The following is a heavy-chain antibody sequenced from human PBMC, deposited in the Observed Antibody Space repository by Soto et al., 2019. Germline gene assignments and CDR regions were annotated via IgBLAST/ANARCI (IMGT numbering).Heavy chain of an antibody. J-gene: IGHJ6*03. CDR2: ISSNGGST. D-gene: IGHD2-2*01. V-gene: IGHV3-64D*06. CDR3: VKGGYCSSTSCYYYYYMDV. CDR1: GFTFSSYA. Sequence: GGSLRLSCSASGFTFSSYAMHWVRQAPGKGLEYVSAISSNGGSTYYADSVKGRFTISRDNSKTTLYLQMSSLRAEDTAVYYCVKGGYCSSTSCYYYYYMDVWGKGTPVTVSS.